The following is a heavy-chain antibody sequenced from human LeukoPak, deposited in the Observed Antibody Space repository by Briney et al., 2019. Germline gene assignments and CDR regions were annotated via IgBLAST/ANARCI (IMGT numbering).Heavy chain of an antibody. CDR1: GFTFSSYE. CDR3: ARVGEMAANWYFDL. V-gene: IGHV3-48*03. Sequence: GGSLRLSCAASGFTFSSYEMNWVRQAPGEGLEWVSYISSSGSTICYADSVKGRFTISRDNAKNTLYLQMNSLRAEDTAVYYCARVGEMAANWYFDLWGRGTPVTVSS. J-gene: IGHJ2*01. CDR2: ISSSGSTI. D-gene: IGHD5-24*01.